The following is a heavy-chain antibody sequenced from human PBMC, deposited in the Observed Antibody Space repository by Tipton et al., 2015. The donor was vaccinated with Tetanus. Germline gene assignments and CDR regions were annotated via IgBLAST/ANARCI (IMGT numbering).Heavy chain of an antibody. CDR3: ARDRGDYIYYGMDV. J-gene: IGHJ6*02. Sequence: QLVQSGAEVKKPGASVKVSCKASGYTFTGYYIYWVRQAPGQGLEWMGWIDPNSGGTVYAQKFQGRVTMTRDTSISTAYMELRSLRSDDAAVYYCARDRGDYIYYGMDVWGPGTTVTVS. D-gene: IGHD3-22*01. CDR2: IDPNSGGT. CDR1: GYTFTGYY. V-gene: IGHV1-2*02.